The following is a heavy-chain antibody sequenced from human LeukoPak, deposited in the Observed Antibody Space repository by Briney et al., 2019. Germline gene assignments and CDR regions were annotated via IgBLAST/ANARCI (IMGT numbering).Heavy chain of an antibody. J-gene: IGHJ4*02. CDR3: ATDSGSPGHYHYY. Sequence: GGSLRLSCAASGFTFSTYAMSWVRQAPGKGLEWVSAICGSDGSRYYADSVKGRFTISRDNSKNTLYLQMNSLRAEDTAVYYCATDSGSPGHYHYYWGQGTLVTVSS. V-gene: IGHV3-23*01. D-gene: IGHD3-22*01. CDR1: GFTFSTYA. CDR2: ICGSDGSR.